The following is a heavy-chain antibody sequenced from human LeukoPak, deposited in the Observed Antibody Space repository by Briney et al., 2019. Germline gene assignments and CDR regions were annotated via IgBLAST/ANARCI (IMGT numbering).Heavy chain of an antibody. CDR1: GFTFSSYS. CDR3: AKEGCSSTSCYLKGAFDI. V-gene: IGHV3-30*18. Sequence: GGSLRLSCAASGFTFSSYSMHWVRQAPGKGLQWVAVVAYDGYAGNEKDYAESAEGRFTISRDNSKNTVYLQMNNLRPEDTAVYFCAKEGCSSTSCYLKGAFDIWGQGTMVTVSS. CDR2: VAYDGYAGNEK. D-gene: IGHD2-2*01. J-gene: IGHJ3*02.